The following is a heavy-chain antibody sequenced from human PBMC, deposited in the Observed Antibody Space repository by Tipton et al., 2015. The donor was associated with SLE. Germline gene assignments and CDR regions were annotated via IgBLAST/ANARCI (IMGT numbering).Heavy chain of an antibody. CDR3: ARGPGEAAASFDY. V-gene: IGHV4-39*07. CDR1: GGTISSSPYY. D-gene: IGHD6-13*01. Sequence: TLSLTCSVSGGTISSSPYYWGWIRQPPGKGLEWIGNIYYTGSTYYNPSLKSRVTISVDTSKNQFSLRLSSVTAADTAVYYCARGPGEAAASFDYWGQGTLVTVSS. J-gene: IGHJ4*02. CDR2: IYYTGST.